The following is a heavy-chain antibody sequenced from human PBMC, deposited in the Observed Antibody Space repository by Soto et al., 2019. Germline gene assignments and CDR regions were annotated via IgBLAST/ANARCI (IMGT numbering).Heavy chain of an antibody. CDR2: IYYSGST. V-gene: IGHV4-39*01. CDR1: GGSISSSSYY. D-gene: IGHD6-19*01. Sequence: SETLSLTCTVSGGSISSSSYYWGWIRQPPGKGLEWVGSIYYSGSTYYNPSLKSRVTISVDTSKNQFSLKLSSVTAADTAVYYCARSLSGEHWLLHYYYDCMDVWGQGTTVTGSS. CDR3: ARSLSGEHWLLHYYYDCMDV. J-gene: IGHJ6*02.